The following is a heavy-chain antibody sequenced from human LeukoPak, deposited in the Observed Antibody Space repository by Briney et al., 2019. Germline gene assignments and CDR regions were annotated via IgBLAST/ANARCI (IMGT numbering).Heavy chain of an antibody. CDR1: GGPISSSSYY. V-gene: IGHV4-39*01. Sequence: SETLSLTCTVPGGPISSSSYYWGWIRQPPGKGLEWIGSIYYSGSTYYNPSLKSRVTISVDTSKNQFSLKLSSVTAADTAVYYCARLLTPMRSSWYGIGWFDPWGQGTLVTVSS. CDR2: IYYSGST. CDR3: ARLLTPMRSSWYGIGWFDP. J-gene: IGHJ5*02. D-gene: IGHD6-13*01.